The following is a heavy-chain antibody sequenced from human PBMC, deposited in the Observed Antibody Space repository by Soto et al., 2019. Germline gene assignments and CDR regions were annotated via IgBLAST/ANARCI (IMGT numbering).Heavy chain of an antibody. V-gene: IGHV3-30*18. CDR1: GFTFSSYG. D-gene: IGHD6-13*01. Sequence: QVQLVESGGGVVKPGRSLRLSCAASGFTFSSYGMHWVRQAPGKGLEWVAVISYDGSNKYYADSVKGRFTISRDNSKNTLYLQMNSLRAEDTAVYYCAKDLAIAAAGPGFDPWGQGTLVTVSS. J-gene: IGHJ5*02. CDR3: AKDLAIAAAGPGFDP. CDR2: ISYDGSNK.